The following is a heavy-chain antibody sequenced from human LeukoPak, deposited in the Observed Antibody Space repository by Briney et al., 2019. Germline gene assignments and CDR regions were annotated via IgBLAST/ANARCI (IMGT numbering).Heavy chain of an antibody. J-gene: IGHJ4*02. CDR2: INPNDGDT. V-gene: IGHV1-2*02. Sequence: ASVKVSCKASGYTFTDYYMRWVRQAPGQGFEWMGWINPNDGDTNYAQKFQGRVTMTRDTSISTAHVELSRLRSDDTAVYYCARANFLYCSSSTCLLDYWGQGTLVTVSS. CDR1: GYTFTDYY. D-gene: IGHD2-2*01. CDR3: ARANFLYCSSSTCLLDY.